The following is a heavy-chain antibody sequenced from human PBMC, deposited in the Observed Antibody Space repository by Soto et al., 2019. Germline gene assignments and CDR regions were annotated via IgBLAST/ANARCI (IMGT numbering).Heavy chain of an antibody. CDR2: ISSSSSYI. CDR3: ARGQRYYDFWSGYSPFDP. Sequence: VGSLRLSCAASGFTFSSYSMNWVRQAPGKGLEWVSSISSSSSYIYYADSVKGRFTISRDNAKNSLYLQMNSLRAEDTAVYYCARGQRYYDFWSGYSPFDPWGQGALVTVSS. CDR1: GFTFSSYS. V-gene: IGHV3-21*01. D-gene: IGHD3-3*01. J-gene: IGHJ5*02.